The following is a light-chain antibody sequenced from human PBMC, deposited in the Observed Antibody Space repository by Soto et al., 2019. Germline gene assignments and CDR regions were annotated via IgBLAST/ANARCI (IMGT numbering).Light chain of an antibody. CDR1: RGISKS. CDR3: QPYSDYWT. V-gene: IGKV1-5*01. Sequence: DIQLTQSPSTLSASIGDRVTITCRASRGISKSLAWYQQKPGKAPKFLIYDASTLESGIPSRFSGGGSGAEFTLTISSLQPDDFAIYFCQPYSDYWTLGPGPKVDIK. CDR2: DAS. J-gene: IGKJ1*01.